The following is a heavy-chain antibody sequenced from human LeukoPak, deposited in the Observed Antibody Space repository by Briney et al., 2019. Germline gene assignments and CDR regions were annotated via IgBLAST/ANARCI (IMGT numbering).Heavy chain of an antibody. CDR1: GGSISSSSYY. D-gene: IGHD2-2*01. V-gene: IGHV4-39*07. Sequence: SETLSLTCTVSGGSISSSSYYWGWIRQPPGKGLEWIGSIYYSGSTYYNPSLKSRVTISVDTSKNQFSLKLSSVTAADTAVYYCARRTRKSSWDIVVVPAATDNWFDPWGQGTLVTVSS. J-gene: IGHJ5*02. CDR2: IYYSGST. CDR3: ARRTRKSSWDIVVVPAATDNWFDP.